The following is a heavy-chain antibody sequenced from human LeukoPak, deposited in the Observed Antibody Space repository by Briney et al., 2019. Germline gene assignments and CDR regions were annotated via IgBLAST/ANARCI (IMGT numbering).Heavy chain of an antibody. CDR2: ISSSSSYI. Sequence: GGSLRLSCAASGFTFSSYSMNWVRQAPGKGLEWVSSISSSSSYIYYADSVKGRFTISRDNAKNSLYLQMNSLRAEDTAVYYCAKDQRAGWWKIFDYWGQGTLVTVSS. CDR1: GFTFSSYS. J-gene: IGHJ4*02. CDR3: AKDQRAGWWKIFDY. D-gene: IGHD2-15*01. V-gene: IGHV3-21*04.